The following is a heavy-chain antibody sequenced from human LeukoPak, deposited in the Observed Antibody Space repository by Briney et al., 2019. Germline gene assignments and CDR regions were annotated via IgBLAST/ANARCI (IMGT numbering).Heavy chain of an antibody. Sequence: QPGGSLRLSCAASGFSFTSYAMSWVRQAPGKGLEWVSAISGSGGSTYYADSVKGRFTISRDNSKNTLYLQMNSLGAEDTAVYYCAKDGWGEYSSSWYGYYYYYGMDVWGQGTTVTVSS. D-gene: IGHD6-13*01. V-gene: IGHV3-23*01. CDR1: GFSFTSYA. J-gene: IGHJ6*02. CDR3: AKDGWGEYSSSWYGYYYYYGMDV. CDR2: ISGSGGST.